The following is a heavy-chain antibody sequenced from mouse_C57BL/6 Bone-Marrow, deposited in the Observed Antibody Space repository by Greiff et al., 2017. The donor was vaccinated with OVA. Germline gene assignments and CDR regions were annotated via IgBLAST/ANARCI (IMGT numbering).Heavy chain of an antibody. D-gene: IGHD1-1*01. CDR1: GYTFTSYW. Sequence: QVQLQQPVAELVMPGASVKLSCKASGYTFTSYWMHWVKQRPGQGLEWIGEIDPSDSYTNYNQKFKGKSTLTVDKSSSTAYMQLSSLTSEDSAVYYCARANYYALFDYWGQGTTLTVSS. V-gene: IGHV1-69*01. J-gene: IGHJ2*01. CDR2: IDPSDSYT. CDR3: ARANYYALFDY.